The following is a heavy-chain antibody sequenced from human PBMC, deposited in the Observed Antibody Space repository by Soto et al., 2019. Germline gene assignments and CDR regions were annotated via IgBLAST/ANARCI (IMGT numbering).Heavy chain of an antibody. Sequence: PGGSLRLSCASSGFTFSSYGMHWVRQAPGKGLEWVAVISYDGSNKYYADSVKGRFTISRDNSKNTLYLQMNSLRAEDTAVYYCAKDICSSTSCYRGYMDVWGKCTPVIVSS. J-gene: IGHJ6*03. V-gene: IGHV3-30*18. CDR1: GFTFSSYG. CDR3: AKDICSSTSCYRGYMDV. CDR2: ISYDGSNK. D-gene: IGHD2-2*01.